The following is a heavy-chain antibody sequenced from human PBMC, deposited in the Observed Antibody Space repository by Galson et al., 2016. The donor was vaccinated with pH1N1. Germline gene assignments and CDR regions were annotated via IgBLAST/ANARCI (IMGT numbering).Heavy chain of an antibody. CDR2: ISSSYGNR. CDR3: AKLGNGFYEFDH. Sequence: SLRLSCAASGFTFSSYAMTWVRQAPGKGLQWVSTISSSYGNRLYADSVRCRFTISRDNSKTNLYLQLNSLRAEDTALYYCAKLGNGFYEFDHWGQGALVTVSS. CDR1: GFTFSSYA. D-gene: IGHD3-3*01. J-gene: IGHJ4*02. V-gene: IGHV3-23*01.